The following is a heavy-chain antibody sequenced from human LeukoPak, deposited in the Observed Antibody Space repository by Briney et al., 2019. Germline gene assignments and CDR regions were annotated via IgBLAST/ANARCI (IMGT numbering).Heavy chain of an antibody. J-gene: IGHJ4*02. V-gene: IGHV3-23*01. Sequence: GGSLRLSCAASGFTFSSYAMMWVRQAPGKRLEWISSITGSGDGTYYADSVRGRFTISRDNSDNTLYLQVNSLRAEDTAVYFCVKGSVHPTYYFDYWGQGTLVTVSS. CDR2: ITGSGDGT. D-gene: IGHD6-6*01. CDR1: GFTFSSYA. CDR3: VKGSVHPTYYFDY.